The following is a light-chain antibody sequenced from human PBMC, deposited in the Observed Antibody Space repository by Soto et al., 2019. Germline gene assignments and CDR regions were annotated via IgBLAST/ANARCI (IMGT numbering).Light chain of an antibody. CDR1: QSVSSN. V-gene: IGKV3-15*01. CDR3: QHYNNCPRT. J-gene: IGKJ1*01. Sequence: EIVMTQSPATLSVSPGERATLSCRASQSVSSNLAWYQQKPGQAPRLLIYGASTRATGIPARFSGSGSGTEFTLTISSVQSEDFAVYYCQHYNNCPRTFGQGTKVEIK. CDR2: GAS.